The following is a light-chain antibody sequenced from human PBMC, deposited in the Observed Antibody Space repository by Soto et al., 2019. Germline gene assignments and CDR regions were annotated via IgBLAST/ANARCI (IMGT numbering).Light chain of an antibody. Sequence: QSVLTQPASVSGSPGQSITISCTGTSSDVGGYNYVSWYQQHPGNAPRLMIYEVNNRPSGVPNRFSGSKSGNTASLTISGLQAEDEADYYCSSYSSSSPCVFGTGTKVTVL. CDR1: SSDVGGYNY. CDR2: EVN. CDR3: SSYSSSSPCV. V-gene: IGLV2-14*01. J-gene: IGLJ1*01.